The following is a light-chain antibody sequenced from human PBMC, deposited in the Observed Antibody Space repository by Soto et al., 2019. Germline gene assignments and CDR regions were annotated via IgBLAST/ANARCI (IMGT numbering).Light chain of an antibody. CDR1: QSIRTR. J-gene: IGKJ2*01. CDR3: LQHNSYPYS. CDR2: DAS. Sequence: DIQMTQSPSTLSASVGDRVTITCRASQSIRTRLAWYQQKPGEAPKLLIFDASTLQPGVPSRFSGSGSGTEFTLAITGLQPEDFATYYCLQHNSYPYSFGQGTKLVIK. V-gene: IGKV1-5*01.